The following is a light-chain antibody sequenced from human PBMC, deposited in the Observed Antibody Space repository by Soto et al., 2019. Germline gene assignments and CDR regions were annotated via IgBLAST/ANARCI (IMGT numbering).Light chain of an antibody. CDR1: SSDVGSYKF. V-gene: IGLV2-23*01. CDR2: EGS. J-gene: IGLJ3*02. Sequence: QSALTQPASVSGSPGQSITISCTGTSSDVGSYKFVSWYQQHPGKAPKLMIYEGSKRPSGVSSRFSGSKSGNTASLTISGLQAEDEGDYHCCSYAGSSTWVFGGGTKVTVL. CDR3: CSYAGSSTWV.